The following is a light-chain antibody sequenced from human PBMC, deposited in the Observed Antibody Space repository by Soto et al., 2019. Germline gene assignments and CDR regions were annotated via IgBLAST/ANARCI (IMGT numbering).Light chain of an antibody. V-gene: IGKV3-20*01. CDR1: QSVSRNS. Sequence: EIVLTQSPGTLSLSPGERATLSCRASQSVSRNSLAWYQQKPGRAPRLLIYSASSRATGIPDRFSGSGSGTDFILTISRLEPEDFAVFYCQQYGSSLYTFGQGTKLEIK. CDR2: SAS. CDR3: QQYGSSLYT. J-gene: IGKJ2*01.